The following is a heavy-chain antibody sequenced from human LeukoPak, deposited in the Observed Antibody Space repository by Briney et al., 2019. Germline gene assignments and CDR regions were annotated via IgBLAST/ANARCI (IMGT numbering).Heavy chain of an antibody. J-gene: IGHJ4*02. Sequence: PSETLSPTCTVSGGSISSGDYYWSWIRQPPGKGLEWIGYIYYSGSTYYNPSLKSRVTISVDTSKSQFSLKLSSVTAADTAVYYCARTYYYDSSGYPFDYWGQGTLVTVSS. CDR3: ARTYYYDSSGYPFDY. CDR2: IYYSGST. D-gene: IGHD3-22*01. CDR1: GGSISSGDYY. V-gene: IGHV4-30-4*01.